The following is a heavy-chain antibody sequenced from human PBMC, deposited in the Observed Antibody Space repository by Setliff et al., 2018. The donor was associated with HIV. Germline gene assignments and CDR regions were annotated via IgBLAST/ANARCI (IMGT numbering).Heavy chain of an antibody. CDR3: ARGVHCTSTTCYPSFYFDY. CDR2: ISHSGNT. V-gene: IGHV4-34*01. D-gene: IGHD2-2*01. J-gene: IGHJ4*02. CDR1: GESFSNYH. Sequence: PSETLSLTCAVFGESFSNYHWNWFRQPPGGGLEWIGEISHSGNTDYNSSLKSRVTISVDTSKNQFSLRLNSVTAADTAVFYCARGVHCTSTTCYPSFYFDYWGQGIMVTVSS.